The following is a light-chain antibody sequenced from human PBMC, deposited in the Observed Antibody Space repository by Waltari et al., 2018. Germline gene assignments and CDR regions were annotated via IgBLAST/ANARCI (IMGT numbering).Light chain of an antibody. Sequence: QSVLTQPPSVSGAPGQRVTISCTGSSSNIGAGYDVHWYQQLPGTAPKLLIYGNRIPPSGAPDLLSGSMSGSASSLAISCLPSEDESDYYCQSYDSSLSGDVVFGGGTKLTVL. CDR2: GNR. CDR3: QSYDSSLSGDVV. V-gene: IGLV1-40*01. J-gene: IGLJ2*01. CDR1: SSNIGAGYD.